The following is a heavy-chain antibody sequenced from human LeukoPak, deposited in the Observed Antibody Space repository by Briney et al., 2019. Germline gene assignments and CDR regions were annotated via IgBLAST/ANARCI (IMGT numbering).Heavy chain of an antibody. CDR3: ARGGRRITIFGVVRNWFDP. V-gene: IGHV4-34*01. D-gene: IGHD3-3*01. CDR2: INHSGST. Sequence: SETLSLTCAVYGGSFSGYYWSWIRQPPGKGLEWIGEINHSGSTNYNPSLKSRVTISVDTSKNQFSLKLSSVTAADTAVYYCARGGRRITIFGVVRNWFDPWGQGTLVTVSS. J-gene: IGHJ5*02. CDR1: GGSFSGYY.